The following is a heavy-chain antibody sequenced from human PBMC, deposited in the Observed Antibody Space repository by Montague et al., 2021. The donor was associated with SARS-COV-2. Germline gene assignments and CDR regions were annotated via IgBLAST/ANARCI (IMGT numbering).Heavy chain of an antibody. V-gene: IGHV4-4*07. CDR2: IYTSGST. J-gene: IGHJ3*02. CDR3: ARGALFYDSSGYYSDAFDI. Sequence: SETLSLTCTVSGGSISSYYWNWIRQSAGKGLEWIGRIYTSGSTNYDPSLKSRVTMSVDTSKNQFSLKLSSVTAADTAVYYCARGALFYDSSGYYSDAFDIWGQGTMVTASS. D-gene: IGHD3-22*01. CDR1: GGSISSYY.